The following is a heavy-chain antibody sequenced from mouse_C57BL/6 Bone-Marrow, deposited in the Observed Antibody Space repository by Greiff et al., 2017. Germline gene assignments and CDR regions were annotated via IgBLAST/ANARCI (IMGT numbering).Heavy chain of an antibody. V-gene: IGHV5-17*01. CDR2: ISSGSSTI. CDR1: GFTFSDYG. CDR3: ATGTNPPFAY. D-gene: IGHD4-1*01. J-gene: IGHJ3*01. Sequence: EVMLVESGGGLVKPGGSLKLSCAASGFTFSDYGMHWVRQAPEKGLEWVAYISSGSSTIYYADTVKGRFTISRDNAKNTLFLQMTSLRSEDTAMYYCATGTNPPFAYWGQGTLVTVSA.